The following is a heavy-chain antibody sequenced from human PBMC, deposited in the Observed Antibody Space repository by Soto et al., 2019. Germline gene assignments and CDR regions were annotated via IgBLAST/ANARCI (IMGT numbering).Heavy chain of an antibody. Sequence: SVKVSCKASGYTFTGYYMHWVRQAPVQGLEWMGWINPNSGGTNYAQKFQGWVTMTRDTSISTAYMELSRLRSDDTAVYYCARDKVQSSSNYYYYYGMDVWGQGTTVTVSS. CDR3: ARDKVQSSSNYYYYYGMDV. V-gene: IGHV1-2*04. CDR2: INPNSGGT. CDR1: GYTFTGYY. J-gene: IGHJ6*02. D-gene: IGHD6-6*01.